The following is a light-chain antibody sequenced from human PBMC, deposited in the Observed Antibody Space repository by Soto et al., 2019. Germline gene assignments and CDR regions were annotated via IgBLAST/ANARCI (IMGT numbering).Light chain of an antibody. CDR3: SSYTSSSTTYV. CDR1: SSDVGGYNY. Sequence: QSALTQPASVSGSPGQSISISCTGTSSDVGGYNYVSWYQQHPGQAPRLMIYEVTNRPSGVSNRFSGFKSGNTASLTISGLQAEDEADYYCSSYTSSSTTYVFGTGTQLTVL. CDR2: EVT. J-gene: IGLJ1*01. V-gene: IGLV2-14*01.